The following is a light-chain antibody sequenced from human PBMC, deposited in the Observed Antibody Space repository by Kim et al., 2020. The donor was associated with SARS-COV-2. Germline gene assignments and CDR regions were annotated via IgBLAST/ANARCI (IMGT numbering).Light chain of an antibody. J-gene: IGLJ1*01. Sequence: GQSVTISCTGTRSDVGGYNYVSWYQQHPGKAPKLMIYEVSKRPSGVPDRFSGSKSGNTASLTVSGLQAEDEADYYCSSYAGSNAYVFGTGTKVTVL. CDR3: SSYAGSNAYV. V-gene: IGLV2-8*01. CDR1: RSDVGGYNY. CDR2: EVS.